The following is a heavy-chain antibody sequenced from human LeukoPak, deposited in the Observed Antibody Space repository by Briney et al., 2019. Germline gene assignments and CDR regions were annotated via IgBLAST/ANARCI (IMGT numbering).Heavy chain of an antibody. Sequence: SVKVSCKASGGTFSSYAISWVRQAPGQGLEWMGRIIPIFGIANYAQKFQGRGTITADKSTSTAYMELSSLRSDDTAVYYCARSPDYDSSGDVWFDPWGQGTLVTVSS. CDR1: GGTFSSYA. J-gene: IGHJ5*02. CDR3: ARSPDYDSSGDVWFDP. CDR2: IIPIFGIA. V-gene: IGHV1-69*04. D-gene: IGHD3-22*01.